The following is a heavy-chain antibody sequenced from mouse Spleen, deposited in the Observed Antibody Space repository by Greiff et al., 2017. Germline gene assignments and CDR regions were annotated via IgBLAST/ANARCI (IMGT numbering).Heavy chain of an antibody. J-gene: IGHJ2*01. V-gene: IGHV1-26*01. D-gene: IGHD1-1*02. CDR2: INPNNGGT. CDR1: GYTFTDYY. Sequence: EVQLQQSGPELVKPGASVKISCKASGYTFTDYYMNWVKQSHGKSLEWIGDINPNNGGTSYNQKFKGKATLTVDKSSSTAYMELRSLTSEDSAVYYCARGRSPLIHMGFDYWGQGTTLTVSS. CDR3: ARGRSPLIHMGFDY.